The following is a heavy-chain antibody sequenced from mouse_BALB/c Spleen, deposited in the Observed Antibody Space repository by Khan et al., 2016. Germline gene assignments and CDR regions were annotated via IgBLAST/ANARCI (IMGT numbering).Heavy chain of an antibody. CDR3: ARWDDGNYAAY. CDR2: IDPENGNT. J-gene: IGHJ3*01. CDR1: GFNIKDNF. V-gene: IGHV14-1*02. D-gene: IGHD2-1*01. Sequence: VQLLQSGAELVRPGASVKLSCKASGFNIKDNFIHWVKQRPEQGLECIGWIDPENGNTLYAPKFQGRASITADTSSNTAYLQISSLTSADTDANYCARWDDGNYAAYWGQGALVTVSA.